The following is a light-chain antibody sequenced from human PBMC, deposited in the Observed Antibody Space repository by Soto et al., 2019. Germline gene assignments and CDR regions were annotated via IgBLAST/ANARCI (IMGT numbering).Light chain of an antibody. J-gene: IGLJ1*01. CDR1: SSNVGNNF. CDR3: GTWDSSLSYYV. Sequence: QSVLTQPPSVSAAPGQKVTISCSGSSSNVGNNFVSWYQHLPGTAPRLLMSENNKRPSGIPDRFSGSKSSTSATLDITGHQTGDEADYYCGTWDSSLSYYVFGTGTKVTVL. CDR2: ENN. V-gene: IGLV1-51*01.